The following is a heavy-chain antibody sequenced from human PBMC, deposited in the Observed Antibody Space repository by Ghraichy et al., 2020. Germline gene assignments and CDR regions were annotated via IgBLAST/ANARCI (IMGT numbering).Heavy chain of an antibody. CDR1: GYTFTGYY. Sequence: ASVKVSCKASGYTFTGYYMHWVRQAPGQGLEWMGWINPNSGGTNYAQKFQGWVTMTRDTSISTAYMELSRLRSDDTAVYYCARARPYSSGFRNFFPSQQKYYFDYWGQGTLVTVSS. J-gene: IGHJ4*02. CDR2: INPNSGGT. D-gene: IGHD6-19*01. CDR3: ARARPYSSGFRNFFPSQQKYYFDY. V-gene: IGHV1-2*04.